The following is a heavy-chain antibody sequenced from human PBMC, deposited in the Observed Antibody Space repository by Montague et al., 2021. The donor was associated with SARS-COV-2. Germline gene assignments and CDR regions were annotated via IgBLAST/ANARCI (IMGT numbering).Heavy chain of an antibody. CDR3: ARDRSRAFCEGASCYSENWFAP. Sequence: SETLSLTCTVSADSISNYYWTWIRQPPGEGLQWIGYIYHTGSTMSIDTSKNQFSLILTSVTAADTAMYYCARDRSRAFCEGASCYSENWFAPWGQGTLVTVSS. CDR1: ADSISNYY. D-gene: IGHD2-2*01. CDR2: IYHTGS. J-gene: IGHJ5*02. V-gene: IGHV4-59*01.